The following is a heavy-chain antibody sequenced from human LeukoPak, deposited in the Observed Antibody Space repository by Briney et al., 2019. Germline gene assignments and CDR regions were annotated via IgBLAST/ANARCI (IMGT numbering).Heavy chain of an antibody. V-gene: IGHV4-59*11. D-gene: IGHD4-17*01. CDR1: GDSFSSHY. J-gene: IGHJ3*02. Sequence: SETLSLTCAVSGDSFSSHYWTWIRQPPGRGLEWIGYISYIGTTNYNPSLKSRVTISINTSKNQFSLKLSSVTTADTAVYYCARDLVTVTKGFDIWGLGTMVSVSS. CDR3: ARDLVTVTKGFDI. CDR2: ISYIGTT.